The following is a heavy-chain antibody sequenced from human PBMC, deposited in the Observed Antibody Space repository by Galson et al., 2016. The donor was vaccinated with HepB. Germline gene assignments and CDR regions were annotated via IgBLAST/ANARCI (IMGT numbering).Heavy chain of an antibody. D-gene: IGHD2-15*01. V-gene: IGHV4-34*01. CDR3: AGVVVAATNWFDP. CDR2: VNHSGYT. CDR1: GGSFTAHY. J-gene: IGHJ5*02. Sequence: SETLSLTCAVYGGSFTAHYWSWIRQPPGKGLEWIGEVNHSGYTRYNPSLKSRVTISVDTSKNQFSLNLTSMTAADTAVYYCAGVVVAATNWFDPWGQGTLVTVSS.